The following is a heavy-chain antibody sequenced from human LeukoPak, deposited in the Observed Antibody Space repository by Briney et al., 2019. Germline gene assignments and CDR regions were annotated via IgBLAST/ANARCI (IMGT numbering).Heavy chain of an antibody. CDR1: GGTFSSYA. J-gene: IGHJ4*02. D-gene: IGHD2-15*01. CDR2: IIPILGIA. Sequence: SVKVSCKASGGTFSSYAISWVRQAPGQGLEWMGRIIPILGIANYAQKFQGRVTITADKSTSTAYMELSSLRSEDTAVYCCARRGSGFDYWGQGTLVTVSS. V-gene: IGHV1-69*04. CDR3: ARRGSGFDY.